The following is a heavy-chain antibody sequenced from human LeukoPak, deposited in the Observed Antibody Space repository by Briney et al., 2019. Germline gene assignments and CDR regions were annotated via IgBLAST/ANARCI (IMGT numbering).Heavy chain of an antibody. CDR3: ARDSGMSGSYWWGDNWFDP. J-gene: IGHJ5*02. D-gene: IGHD1-26*01. CDR2: IYHSGST. V-gene: IGHV4-4*02. Sequence: PSGTLSLTCAVSGGSISSSNWWSWVRQPPGKGLEWIGEIYHSGSTNYNPSLKSRVTISVDKSKNQFSLKLSSVTAADTAVYYCARDSGMSGSYWWGDNWFDPWGQGTLVTVSS. CDR1: GGSISSSNW.